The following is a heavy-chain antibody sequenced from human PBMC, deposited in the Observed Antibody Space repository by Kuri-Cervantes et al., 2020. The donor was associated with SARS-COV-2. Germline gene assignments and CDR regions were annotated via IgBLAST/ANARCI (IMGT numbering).Heavy chain of an antibody. V-gene: IGHV3-9*01. J-gene: IGHJ3*02. CDR3: ARVGDYGDASISDAFDI. CDR1: GFTFDDYA. D-gene: IGHD4-17*01. CDR2: ISWNSGSI. Sequence: GGSLRLSCAASGFTFDDYAMHWVRQAPGKGLEWVSGISWNSGSIGYADSVKGRFTISRDNAKNSLYLQMNSLRAEDTAVYYCARVGDYGDASISDAFDIWGQGTMVTVSS.